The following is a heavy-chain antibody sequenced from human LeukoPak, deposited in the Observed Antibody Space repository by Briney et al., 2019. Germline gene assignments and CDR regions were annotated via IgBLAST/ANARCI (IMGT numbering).Heavy chain of an antibody. Sequence: SQTLSLTCAISGDSVFSNSSWNWIRQSPSRGLEWLGRTYYRSKWYNDYVVSVKSRINTNPDTSKNQFSLQLSSVTPEDTAVYYCARGGQGDGYSADEAFDIWGQGTMVTVS. D-gene: IGHD5-18*01. CDR2: TYYRSKWYN. J-gene: IGHJ3*02. CDR3: ARGGQGDGYSADEAFDI. CDR1: GDSVFSNSS. V-gene: IGHV6-1*01.